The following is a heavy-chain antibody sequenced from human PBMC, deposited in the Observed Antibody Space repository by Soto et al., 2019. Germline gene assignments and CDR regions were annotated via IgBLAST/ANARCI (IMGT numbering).Heavy chain of an antibody. D-gene: IGHD1-20*01. J-gene: IGHJ4*02. Sequence: ASVKVSCKASGYTFTGYYMHWVRQAPGQGLEWMGWINPNSGGTNYAQKFQGRVTMTRDTSISTAYMELSRLRSDDTAVYYCARSPRYNWNYSVYWGQGTRVTVSS. CDR1: GYTFTGYY. CDR2: INPNSGGT. CDR3: ARSPRYNWNYSVY. V-gene: IGHV1-2*02.